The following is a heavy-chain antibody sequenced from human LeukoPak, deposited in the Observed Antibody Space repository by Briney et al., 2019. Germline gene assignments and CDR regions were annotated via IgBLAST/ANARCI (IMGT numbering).Heavy chain of an antibody. CDR3: ARDRATVVAPRHYFDY. Sequence: SETLSLTCTVSGGSISSSSYYWGWIRQPPGKGLEWIGSIYYSGSTYYNPSLKSRVTISVDTSKNQFSLKLSSVTAADTAVYYCARDRATVVAPRHYFDYWGQGTLVTVSS. CDR2: IYYSGST. CDR1: GGSISSSSYY. V-gene: IGHV4-39*07. J-gene: IGHJ4*02. D-gene: IGHD4-23*01.